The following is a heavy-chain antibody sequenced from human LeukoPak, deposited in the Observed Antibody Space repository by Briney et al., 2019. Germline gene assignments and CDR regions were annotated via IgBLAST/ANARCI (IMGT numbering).Heavy chain of an antibody. CDR2: INPNSGGT. J-gene: IGHJ5*02. CDR3: ARVVFRYCSGGSCYPYNWFDP. CDR1: GYTFTGYY. Sequence: ASVKVSCKASGYTFTGYYMHWVRQAPGQGLEWMGWINPNSGGTNYAQKFQGRVPMTRDTSISTAYMELGRLRSDDTAVYYCARVVFRYCSGGSCYPYNWFDPWGQGTLVTVSS. V-gene: IGHV1-2*02. D-gene: IGHD2-15*01.